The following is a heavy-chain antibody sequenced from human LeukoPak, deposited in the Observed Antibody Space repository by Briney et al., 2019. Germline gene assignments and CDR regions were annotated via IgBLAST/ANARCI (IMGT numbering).Heavy chain of an antibody. CDR1: GGSISSGSYY. CDR3: ARRSGIAVAGAFDY. CDR2: IYTSGST. J-gene: IGHJ4*02. V-gene: IGHV4-61*02. Sequence: PSETLSLTCTVSGGSISSGSYYWRWIRQPAGKGLEWIGRIYTSGSTNYNPSLKSRFTISVDTSKNQFSLKLSSVTAADTAVYYCARRSGIAVAGAFDYWGQGTLVTVSS. D-gene: IGHD6-19*01.